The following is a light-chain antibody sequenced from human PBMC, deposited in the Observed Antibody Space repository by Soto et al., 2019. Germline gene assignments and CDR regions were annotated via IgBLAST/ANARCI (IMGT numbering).Light chain of an antibody. Sequence: DIQITQSPSTLSGSVGERVTITCRASQTISSWLAWYQQKPGKAPKLLIYKASTLKSGVPSRFSGSGSGTEFTLTISSLQSEDFATYFCLQHKSYPWTFGQGTKVEIK. CDR1: QTISSW. CDR3: LQHKSYPWT. V-gene: IGKV1-5*03. CDR2: KAS. J-gene: IGKJ1*01.